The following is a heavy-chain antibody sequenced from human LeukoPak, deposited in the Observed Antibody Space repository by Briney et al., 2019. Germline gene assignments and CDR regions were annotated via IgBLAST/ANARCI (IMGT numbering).Heavy chain of an antibody. CDR3: AREMLAAVAAQS. V-gene: IGHV4-39*07. D-gene: IGHD6-19*01. Sequence: PSETLSLTCTVSGGSISSSSYYWGWIRQPPGKGLECIGSIYYSGSTYYNPSLKSRVTISVDTSKNQFSLKLSSVTAADTAVYYCAREMLAAVAAQSWGQGTLVTVSS. CDR1: GGSISSSSYY. J-gene: IGHJ5*02. CDR2: IYYSGST.